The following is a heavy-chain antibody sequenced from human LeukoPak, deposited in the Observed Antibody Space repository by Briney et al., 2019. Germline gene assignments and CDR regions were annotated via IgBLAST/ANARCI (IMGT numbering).Heavy chain of an antibody. CDR3: AREYCSGGSCYMIDS. J-gene: IGHJ4*02. CDR2: ISSSSMYI. Sequence: PGGSLRLSCAASRFIFSSYSMTWVRQAPGKGLEWVSSISSSSMYIFYADSVKGRFTISRDNAKNSLYLQMNSLRAEDTAVYYCAREYCSGGSCYMIDSWGQGTLVTVSS. CDR1: RFIFSSYS. D-gene: IGHD2-15*01. V-gene: IGHV3-21*01.